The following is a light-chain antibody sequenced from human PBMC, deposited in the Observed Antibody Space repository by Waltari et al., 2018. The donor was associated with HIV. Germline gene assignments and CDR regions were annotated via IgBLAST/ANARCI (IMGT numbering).Light chain of an antibody. CDR2: SYN. CDR3: ASWDDSLNGYV. Sequence: QSVLTQPPSASGTPGQGVTISCSGSSSNIGNITQNCFQLLTGTAPKLLIYSYNQRPSGVPDRFSGSKSGTSASLAISGLQSEDEADYYCASWDDSLNGYVFGTGTKVTVL. CDR1: SSNIGNIT. J-gene: IGLJ1*01. V-gene: IGLV1-44*01.